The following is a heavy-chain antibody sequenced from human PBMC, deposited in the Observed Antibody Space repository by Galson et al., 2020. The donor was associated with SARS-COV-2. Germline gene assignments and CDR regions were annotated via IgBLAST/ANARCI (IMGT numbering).Heavy chain of an antibody. CDR2: IRSDGKET. J-gene: IGHJ3*02. CDR1: AFTFSTSW. V-gene: IGHV3-7*01. Sequence: GGSLRLSCAAAAFTFSTSWMTWVRQAPGKGLEWVANIRSDGKETFYVDSVKGRFTVSRDNAKNSLFLQMNSLRAEDTAVYFCARDPAGPDWGAFEIWGQGTMVTGSS. D-gene: IGHD3-9*01. CDR3: ARDPAGPDWGAFEI.